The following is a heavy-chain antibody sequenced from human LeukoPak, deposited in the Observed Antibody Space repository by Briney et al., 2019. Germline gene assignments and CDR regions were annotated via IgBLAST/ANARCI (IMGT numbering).Heavy chain of an antibody. V-gene: IGHV3-74*01. Sequence: GGSLRLSCAASGFTFSFYWMHWVRQAPGKGPVWVSRIKSDGSSTSYADSVKGRFTISRDNAKNTLYLQMNSLRAEDTAVYYCARDLYTCFDPWGQGTLVTVSS. CDR3: ARDLYTCFDP. CDR2: IKSDGSST. J-gene: IGHJ5*02. CDR1: GFTFSFYW.